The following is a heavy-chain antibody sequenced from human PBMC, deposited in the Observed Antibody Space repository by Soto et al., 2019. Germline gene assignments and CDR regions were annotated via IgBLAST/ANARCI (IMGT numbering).Heavy chain of an antibody. D-gene: IGHD2-21*02. J-gene: IGHJ4*02. CDR2: IITLFGTA. Sequence: VQLMQSGAEVKQPGSSVKVSCKASGGTFSSHSINWVRQAPGQGLEWMGGIITLFGTANYAQNFQGRVTITADQSTSTAYMELNSLRSEDTAVYWCARELYSCGGDCPYYMDYWGQGTLVTVSS. CDR1: GGTFSSHS. CDR3: ARELYSCGGDCPYYMDY. V-gene: IGHV1-69*01.